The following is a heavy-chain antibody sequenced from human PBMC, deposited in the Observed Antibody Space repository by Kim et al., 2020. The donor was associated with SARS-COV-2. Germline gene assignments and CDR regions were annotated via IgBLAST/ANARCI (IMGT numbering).Heavy chain of an antibody. V-gene: IGHV3-23*03. Sequence: GGSLRLSCAASGFTLSSYAMSWVRQAPGMGLEWVSVIYSGGTGTNYADSVKGRFTISRDSAKNTLYLQMNSLTAEDTALYYCSRDSRGYTGFRLSFDIWG. CDR3: SRDSRGYTGFRLSFDI. J-gene: IGHJ3*02. CDR2: IYSGGTGT. D-gene: IGHD1-26*01. CDR1: GFTLSSYA.